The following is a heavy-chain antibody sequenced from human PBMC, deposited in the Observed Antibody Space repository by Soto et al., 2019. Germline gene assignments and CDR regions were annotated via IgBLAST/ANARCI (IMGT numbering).Heavy chain of an antibody. CDR2: IYYSGST. CDR3: ARGESWNYFLTVGAFDI. J-gene: IGHJ3*02. CDR1: GGSVSSGSYY. Sequence: SETLSLTCTVSGGSVSSGSYYWSWIRQPPGKGLERIGYIYYSGSTNYNPSLKSRVTISVDTSKIQFSLKLSSVTAADTAVYYCARGESWNYFLTVGAFDIWGQGTMVTVSS. V-gene: IGHV4-61*01. D-gene: IGHD1-7*01.